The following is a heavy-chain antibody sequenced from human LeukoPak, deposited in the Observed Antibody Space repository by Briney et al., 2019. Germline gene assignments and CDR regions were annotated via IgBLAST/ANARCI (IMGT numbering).Heavy chain of an antibody. CDR1: GGSISSYY. CDR2: ISGSGGST. Sequence: ETLSLTCTVSGGSISSYYWSWIRQPPGKGLEWVSAISGSGGSTYYADSVKGRFTISRDNSKNTLYLQMNSLRAEDTAVYYCAKLLNDYGDYCFDYWGQGTLVTVSS. J-gene: IGHJ4*02. CDR3: AKLLNDYGDYCFDY. V-gene: IGHV3-23*01. D-gene: IGHD4-17*01.